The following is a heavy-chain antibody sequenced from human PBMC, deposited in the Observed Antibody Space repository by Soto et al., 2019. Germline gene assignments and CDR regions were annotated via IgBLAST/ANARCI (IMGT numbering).Heavy chain of an antibody. CDR2: ISSSGSTI. CDR3: ASTYDYGDQPFDY. D-gene: IGHD4-17*01. CDR1: GFTFSSYE. J-gene: IGHJ4*02. Sequence: PGGSLRLSCAASGFTFSSYEMNWVRQAPGKGLEWVSYISSSGSTIYYADSVKGRFTISRDNAKNSLYLQMNSLRAEDTAVYYCASTYDYGDQPFDYWGQGTLVTVSS. V-gene: IGHV3-48*03.